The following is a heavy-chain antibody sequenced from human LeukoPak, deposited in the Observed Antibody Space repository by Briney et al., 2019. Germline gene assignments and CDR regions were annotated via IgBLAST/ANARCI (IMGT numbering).Heavy chain of an antibody. CDR2: ISSSGSTI. CDR1: GFTFSSYE. D-gene: IGHD2-2*01. V-gene: IGHV3-48*03. Sequence: GGSLRLSCAAPGFTFSSYEMNWVRQAPGKGLEWVSYISSSGSTIYYADSAKGRFTISRDNAKNSLYQQLNSLKAEDTAVYYCARGVVPAANVDFGFDYWGQGTLVTVSS. J-gene: IGHJ4*02. CDR3: ARGVVPAANVDFGFDY.